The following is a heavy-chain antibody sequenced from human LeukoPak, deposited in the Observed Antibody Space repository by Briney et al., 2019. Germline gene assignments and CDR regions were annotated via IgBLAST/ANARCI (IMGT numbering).Heavy chain of an antibody. CDR1: Y. D-gene: IGHD3-22*01. CDR3: ARTSSGYYYY. J-gene: IGHJ4*02. Sequence: YWSWIRQPPGKGLEWIGYIYYSGSTNYNPSLKSRVTISVDTSKNQFSLKLSSVTAADTAVYYCARTSSGYYYYWGQGTLVTVSS. V-gene: IGHV4-59*01. CDR2: IYYSGST.